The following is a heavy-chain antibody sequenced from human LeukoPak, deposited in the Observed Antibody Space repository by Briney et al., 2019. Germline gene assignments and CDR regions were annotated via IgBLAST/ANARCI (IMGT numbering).Heavy chain of an antibody. CDR3: ARGIAAADREYFQY. Sequence: ASVKVSCKASGYTFTSYAMNWVRQAPGQGLEWMGWINTNTGNPTYAQGFTGRFVFSLDTSVSTAYQQISSLKAEDTAVYYCARGIAAADREYFQYWGQGTLVTVSS. J-gene: IGHJ1*01. CDR2: INTNTGNP. V-gene: IGHV7-4-1*02. D-gene: IGHD6-13*01. CDR1: GYTFTSYA.